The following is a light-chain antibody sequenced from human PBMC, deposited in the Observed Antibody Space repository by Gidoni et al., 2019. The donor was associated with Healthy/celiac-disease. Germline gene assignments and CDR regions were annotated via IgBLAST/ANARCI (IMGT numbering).Light chain of an antibody. CDR3: QQSYSTPLT. Sequence: DIQMTQSPSSLSASVGDRVTITCRASQSISSYLNWYQQKPGKAPKLLSYAASSLQRGVPSRFSGSGSGTDFTLTISSLQTEDFATYYCQQSYSTPLTFGGGTKVEIK. CDR1: QSISSY. CDR2: AAS. V-gene: IGKV1-39*01. J-gene: IGKJ4*01.